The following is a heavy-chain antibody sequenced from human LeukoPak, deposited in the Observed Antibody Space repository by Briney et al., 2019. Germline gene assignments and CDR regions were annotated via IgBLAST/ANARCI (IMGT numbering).Heavy chain of an antibody. Sequence: PSETLSLTCTVSGGSISSGSYYWSWLRQPAGTGLEWIGRIYSSGSTNYNPSLKSRVTISLDTSKNQFSLKLSSVTAADTAVYYCARVIAETYFDYWGQGTLVTVSS. CDR3: ARVIAETYFDY. CDR1: GGSISSGSYY. CDR2: IYSSGST. D-gene: IGHD3-16*02. V-gene: IGHV4-61*02. J-gene: IGHJ4*02.